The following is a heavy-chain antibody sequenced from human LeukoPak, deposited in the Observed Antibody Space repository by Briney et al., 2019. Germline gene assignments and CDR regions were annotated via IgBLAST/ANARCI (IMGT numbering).Heavy chain of an antibody. Sequence: PSETLSLTRTVSGGSISSSSYYWGWIRQPPGKGLEWIGRIYYSGSTYYNPSLKSRVTISVDTSKNQFSLNLRSVTAADTAIYYCARGYYDSSGYSNAFDLWGQGTMVIVSS. CDR3: ARGYYDSSGYSNAFDL. V-gene: IGHV4-39*07. D-gene: IGHD3-22*01. CDR2: IYYSGST. J-gene: IGHJ3*01. CDR1: GGSISSSSYY.